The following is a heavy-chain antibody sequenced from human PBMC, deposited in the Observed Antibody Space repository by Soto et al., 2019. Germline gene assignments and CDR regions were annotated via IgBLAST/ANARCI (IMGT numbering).Heavy chain of an antibody. CDR2: IYYSGST. CDR1: GGSISSYY. D-gene: IGHD3-10*01. Sequence: SETLSLTCTVSGGSISSYYWSWIRQPPGKGLEWIRYIYYSGSTNYNPSLKSRVTISVEKSKNHLSMKMTSMTAADTAVYYCARHNYGSGSTYFDYWGQGTLVTVS. CDR3: ARHNYGSGSTYFDY. V-gene: IGHV4-59*08. J-gene: IGHJ4*02.